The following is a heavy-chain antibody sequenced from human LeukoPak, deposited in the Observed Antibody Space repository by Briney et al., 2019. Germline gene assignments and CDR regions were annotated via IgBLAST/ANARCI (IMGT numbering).Heavy chain of an antibody. CDR2: IYSGGST. V-gene: IGHV3-66*01. D-gene: IGHD1-26*01. J-gene: IGHJ6*02. CDR3: ARDSGSYYDYYYGMDV. CDR1: GFTVSSNY. Sequence: GGSLRLSCAASGFTVSSNYMSWVRQAPGKGLEWASVIYSGGSTYYADSVKGRFTISRDNSKNTLYLQMNSLRAEDTAVYYCARDSGSYYDYYYGMDVWGQGTTVTVSS.